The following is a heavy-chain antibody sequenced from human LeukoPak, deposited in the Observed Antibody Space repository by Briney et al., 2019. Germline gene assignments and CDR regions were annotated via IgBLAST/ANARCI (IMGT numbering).Heavy chain of an antibody. CDR3: AKEARIVTSGTEFDF. Sequence: GGSLRLSCAASGFTFSNFALSWVHRAPGKGLEWVSAISGSGGATYYADYVKGRFTISRDNSKNTLSLQMNSLRAEDAAVYYCAKEARIVTSGTEFDFWGQGTLVTVSS. V-gene: IGHV3-23*01. CDR2: ISGSGGAT. D-gene: IGHD2-21*01. CDR1: GFTFSNFA. J-gene: IGHJ4*02.